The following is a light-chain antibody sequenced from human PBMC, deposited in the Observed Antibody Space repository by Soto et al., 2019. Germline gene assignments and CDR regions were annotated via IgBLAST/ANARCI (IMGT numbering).Light chain of an antibody. Sequence: QAVVTQSPSASASLGASVKLTCTLSSGHSSYAIAWHQQQPEKGPRYLTKLDSDGSYTKGDAIPDRFSGSSSGAERYLTISSLQSEDEADYYCQTWGTGIHVVFGGGTKLTVL. CDR1: SGHSSYA. V-gene: IGLV4-69*01. CDR2: LDSDGSY. J-gene: IGLJ2*01. CDR3: QTWGTGIHVV.